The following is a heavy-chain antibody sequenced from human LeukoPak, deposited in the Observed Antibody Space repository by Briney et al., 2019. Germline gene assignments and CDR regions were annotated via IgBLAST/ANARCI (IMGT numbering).Heavy chain of an antibody. CDR3: AKERDYGPADY. D-gene: IGHD4/OR15-4a*01. CDR1: GFIFNKHA. CDR2: VSGSSSST. J-gene: IGHJ4*02. Sequence: QAGGSLRLSCVASGFIFNKHAMSWVRQAPGKGLEWVSGVSGSSSSTDYADSVKGRFTVSRDNSKNTLFLQMNSLRAEDTAIYYCAKERDYGPADYWGQGTLVTVSS. V-gene: IGHV3-23*01.